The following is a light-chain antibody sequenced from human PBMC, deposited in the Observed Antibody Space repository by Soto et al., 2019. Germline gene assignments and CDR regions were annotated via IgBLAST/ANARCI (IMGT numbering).Light chain of an antibody. V-gene: IGKV1-5*01. CDR1: QSISHW. CDR3: QQYHTYRT. J-gene: IGKJ1*01. Sequence: DIQMTQAPSTLSASIGDRVIITCRASQSISHWLAWYQQKPGKAPKLLISDASILESGVPSRFSGSTSGSEFTLAISSLQPDDFSSYDCQQYHTYRTFGQGTNVDIK. CDR2: DAS.